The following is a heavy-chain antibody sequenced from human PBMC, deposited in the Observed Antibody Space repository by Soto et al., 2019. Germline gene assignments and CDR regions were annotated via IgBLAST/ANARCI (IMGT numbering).Heavy chain of an antibody. V-gene: IGHV1-69*01. D-gene: IGHD1-20*01. Sequence: QVQLVQSGAEVKKPGSSVNVSCKASGGTFSSYAISWVRQAPGQGLEWMGGIIPIFGTANYAQKFQGRVTITADESTSTAYMELSSLRSEDTAVYYCARLLTPYYYYGMDVWGQGTTFTVSS. CDR3: ARLLTPYYYYGMDV. J-gene: IGHJ6*02. CDR2: IIPIFGTA. CDR1: GGTFSSYA.